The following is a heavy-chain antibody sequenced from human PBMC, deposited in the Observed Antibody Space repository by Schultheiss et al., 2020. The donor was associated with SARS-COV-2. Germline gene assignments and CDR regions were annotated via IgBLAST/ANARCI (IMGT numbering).Heavy chain of an antibody. CDR3: ARQGSITIFGVVTSGSHFDF. CDR2: INHSGST. V-gene: IGHV4-34*01. D-gene: IGHD3-3*01. J-gene: IGHJ4*02. Sequence: SQTLSLTCAVYGGSFNGYYWSWIRQPPGKGLEWIGEINHSGSTNYNPSLKSRVTISVDTSKNQFSLKLSSVTAADTAVYYCARQGSITIFGVVTSGSHFDFWGQGTLVTVSS. CDR1: GGSFNGYY.